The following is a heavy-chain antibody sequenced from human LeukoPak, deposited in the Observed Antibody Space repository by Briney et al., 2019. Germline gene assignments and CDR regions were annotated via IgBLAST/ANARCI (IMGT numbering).Heavy chain of an antibody. CDR2: INPNNGGT. Sequence: ASVKVSCKAFGYTITGYYIHWVRQAPGQGLEWMGWINPNNGGTNSAQKFQGRVTMTRDTSIGTAYVELNRLTYDDTAVYYCGRDRHWNQGNFDYWGQGTLVTVSS. CDR1: GYTITGYY. V-gene: IGHV1-2*02. J-gene: IGHJ4*02. CDR3: GRDRHWNQGNFDY. D-gene: IGHD1-1*01.